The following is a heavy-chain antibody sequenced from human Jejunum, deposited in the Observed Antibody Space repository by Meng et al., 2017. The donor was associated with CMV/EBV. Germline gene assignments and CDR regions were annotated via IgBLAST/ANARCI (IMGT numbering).Heavy chain of an antibody. J-gene: IGHJ3*02. CDR2: IYPGDSDI. D-gene: IGHD2-2*02. V-gene: IGHV5-51*01. Sequence: SGYSFAIYWIGWVRPMPGKGLEWMGIIYPGDSDIRYNPSFQGQVTISADKSISTAYLQWSGLKASDTAMYYCARRDQVLYLQAFDIWGQGTMVTVSS. CDR3: ARRDQVLYLQAFDI. CDR1: GYSFAIYW.